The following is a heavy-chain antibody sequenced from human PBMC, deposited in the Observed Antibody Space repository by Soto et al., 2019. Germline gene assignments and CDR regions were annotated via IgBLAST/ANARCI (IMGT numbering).Heavy chain of an antibody. CDR1: GFTFSSHT. CDR3: ARGPSGSYYYFDY. D-gene: IGHD1-26*01. V-gene: IGHV3-30-3*01. J-gene: IGHJ4*02. Sequence: GSLRLSCAASGFTFSSHTMHWVRQAPGKGLEWVAVISYDGSTKYYADSVKGRFTISRDNSKNTLYLQMNSLRAEDAAVYYCARGPSGSYYYFDYWGQGTLVTVSS. CDR2: ISYDGSTK.